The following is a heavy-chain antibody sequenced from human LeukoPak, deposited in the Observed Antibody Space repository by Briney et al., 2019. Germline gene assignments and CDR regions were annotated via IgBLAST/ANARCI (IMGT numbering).Heavy chain of an antibody. CDR3: AKYSGGSCYSAVDY. Sequence: PGGSLRLSCAASGFTFSNYWMTWVRQAPGKGLEWVSHISQDGSEKYYVDSVKGRFTISRDNAKNSLYLQMNSLRTEDTAIYYCAKYSGGSCYSAVDYWGQGTLVTVSS. CDR2: ISQDGSEK. CDR1: GFTFSNYW. J-gene: IGHJ4*02. V-gene: IGHV3-7*05. D-gene: IGHD2-15*01.